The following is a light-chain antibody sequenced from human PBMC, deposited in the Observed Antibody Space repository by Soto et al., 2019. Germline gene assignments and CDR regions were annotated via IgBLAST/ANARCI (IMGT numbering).Light chain of an antibody. CDR2: GAS. CDR3: QQSYSVPYT. CDR1: QDVSKS. V-gene: IGKV1-39*01. Sequence: DIPMTQSPSFLSASVGDRVTIACRASQDVSKSLNWYQQRPGKAPKLLIFGASTLHNGVPPRFSGLGSGTHFTLTIINLQPEDAAAYYCQQSYSVPYTFGQGTKVDIK. J-gene: IGKJ2*01.